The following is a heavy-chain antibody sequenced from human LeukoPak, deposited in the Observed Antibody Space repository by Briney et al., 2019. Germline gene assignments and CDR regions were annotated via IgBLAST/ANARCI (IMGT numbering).Heavy chain of an antibody. D-gene: IGHD3-9*01. CDR2: ISAYNGNT. CDR1: GYTFTSYG. J-gene: IGHJ4*02. Sequence: ASVKVSCKASGYTFTSYGISWVRQAPGQGLEWMGWISAYNGNTNYAQKLQGRVTMTTDTSTSTAYMELRSLRSHDTAVYYCARDQVSHYDILSNDYGGQGTLVTVSS. CDR3: ARDQVSHYDILSNDY. V-gene: IGHV1-18*01.